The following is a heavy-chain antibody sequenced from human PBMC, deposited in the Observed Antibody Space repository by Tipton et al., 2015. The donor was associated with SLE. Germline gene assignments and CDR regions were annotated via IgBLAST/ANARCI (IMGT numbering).Heavy chain of an antibody. Sequence: TLSLTCSIYGGSFSGYHWSWIRQPPGKGLEWIGEINHSGSTNYNPSLKSRVTISVDTSKNQFSLKLSSVTAADTAVYYCAREGIVMAPGAVDIWGQGTMVTVSS. D-gene: IGHD3-22*01. CDR2: INHSGST. J-gene: IGHJ3*02. CDR1: GGSFSGYH. V-gene: IGHV4-34*01. CDR3: AREGIVMAPGAVDI.